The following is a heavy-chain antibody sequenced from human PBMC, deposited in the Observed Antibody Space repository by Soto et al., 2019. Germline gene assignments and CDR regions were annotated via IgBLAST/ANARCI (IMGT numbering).Heavy chain of an antibody. J-gene: IGHJ6*02. Sequence: GGSLRLSCAASGFTFSSYAMHWVRQAPGKGPPPPPAISYDGSNKYYADSVKGRFTISRDNSKNTLYLQMNSLRAEDTAVYYCASPGRGVAAAGYYYGMDVWGQGTTVTVSS. CDR3: ASPGRGVAAAGYYYGMDV. CDR1: GFTFSSYA. CDR2: ISYDGSNK. V-gene: IGHV3-30-3*01. D-gene: IGHD6-13*01.